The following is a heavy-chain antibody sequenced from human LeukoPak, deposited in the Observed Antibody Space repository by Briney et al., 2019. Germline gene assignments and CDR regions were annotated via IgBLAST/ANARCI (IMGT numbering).Heavy chain of an antibody. J-gene: IGHJ4*02. CDR2: IYPGDSDT. Sequence: GESLKISCKGSGYTFSSYWIGWVRQMPGKGLEWMGIIYPGDSDTRYSPSLQGQVTISVDTSIGTAYLQRSSLKASDTAIYYCARQNDFRLDYWGQGTLVTVSS. CDR1: GYTFSSYW. V-gene: IGHV5-51*01. CDR3: ARQNDFRLDY. D-gene: IGHD3-3*01.